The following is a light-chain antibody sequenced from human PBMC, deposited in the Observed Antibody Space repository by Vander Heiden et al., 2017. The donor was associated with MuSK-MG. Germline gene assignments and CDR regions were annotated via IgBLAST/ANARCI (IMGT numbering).Light chain of an antibody. J-gene: IGKJ3*01. CDR2: GAS. V-gene: IGKV3-20*01. CDR1: RRVISSY. CDR3: QQYDSYPFT. Sequence: EIVLTPPPGTLSLAPGESTVLSCSGSRRVISSYSAWYQQKPGKAPKLLIYGASSMATGIPYRFRGSGSGTDFTLTVSRLQPEDFAMYYCQQYDSYPFTFGPGTKVDIK.